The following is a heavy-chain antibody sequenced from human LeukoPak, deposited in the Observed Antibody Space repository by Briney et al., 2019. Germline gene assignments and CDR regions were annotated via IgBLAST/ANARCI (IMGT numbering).Heavy chain of an antibody. CDR1: GYTFTGYY. V-gene: IGHV1-2*02. D-gene: IGHD3-22*01. CDR3: ARSYYDSSGYLSY. J-gene: IGHJ4*02. CDR2: INPNSGGT. Sequence: ASVKVSYEASGYTFTGYYMHWVRQAPGQGLEWMGWINPNSGGTNYAQKFQGRVTMTRDTSISTAYMELSRLRSDDTAVYYCARSYYDSSGYLSYWGQGTLVTVSS.